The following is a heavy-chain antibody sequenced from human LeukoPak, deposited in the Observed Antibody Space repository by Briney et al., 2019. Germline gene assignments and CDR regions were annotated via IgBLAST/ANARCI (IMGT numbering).Heavy chain of an antibody. D-gene: IGHD4/OR15-4a*01. V-gene: IGHV3-64D*06. Sequence: GGSLRLSCSVSGSTFSASAMHWVRQAPGKGPQFVSAIANDGRSTYYADSVKGRFTISRDNSENTLYLQMSSLRREDTAVYYCVRDLTWGQGTLVTVSS. CDR3: VRDLT. CDR2: IANDGRST. J-gene: IGHJ4*02. CDR1: GSTFSASA.